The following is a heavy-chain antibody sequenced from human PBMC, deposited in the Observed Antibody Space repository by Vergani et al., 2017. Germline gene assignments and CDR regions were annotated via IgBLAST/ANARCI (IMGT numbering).Heavy chain of an antibody. CDR2: IKNTGDST. CDR1: GITFSSHA. CDR3: GRGSDNYN. D-gene: IGHD5-24*01. J-gene: IGHJ4*02. V-gene: IGHV3-23*01. Sequence: EVKLLQSEGAVVQPGGSLRLSCVASGITFSSHAMSWCRQGHGQGLSWVSSIKNTGDSTHYADSVKGRLTISRDNSKHTLYLQMTSLRVEDTAVYYCGRGSDNYNWGQGTLVTVSS.